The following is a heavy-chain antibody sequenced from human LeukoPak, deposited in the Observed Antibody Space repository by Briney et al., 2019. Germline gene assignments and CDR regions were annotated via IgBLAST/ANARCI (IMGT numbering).Heavy chain of an antibody. V-gene: IGHV1-69*13. CDR2: IVPGFDTT. J-gene: IGHJ5*02. Sequence: SVKVSCKASGDSFTNYAIVWVRQAPGQGLEWMGGIVPGFDTTDYAQRFQGRLIITADESTTTAYMELSSLTSEDTAMYYCARWDAHYHEGDNWFDPWGQGTLVIVSS. D-gene: IGHD3-22*01. CDR3: ARWDAHYHEGDNWFDP. CDR1: GDSFTNYA.